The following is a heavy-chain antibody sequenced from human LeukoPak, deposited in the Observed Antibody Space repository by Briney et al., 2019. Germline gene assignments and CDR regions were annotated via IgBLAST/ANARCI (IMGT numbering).Heavy chain of an antibody. V-gene: IGHV3-23*01. CDR1: GFIFSRHA. CDR3: AKGDDIAKHPTRAYYFDI. CDR2: TGLESVHT. D-gene: IGHD5-24*01. Sequence: PGGSLRLSCAASGFIFSRHAMSWVRQAPGKGLEWVSTTGLESVHTLCADSVQGRFTVSRDNSRNTLDLQMDNLRVDDTAVYYCAKGDDIAKHPTRAYYFDIWGQGTLVTVSS. J-gene: IGHJ4*02.